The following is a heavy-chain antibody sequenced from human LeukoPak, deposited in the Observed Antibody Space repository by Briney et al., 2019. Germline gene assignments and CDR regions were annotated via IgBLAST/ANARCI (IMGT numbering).Heavy chain of an antibody. CDR2: INAGNGNT. V-gene: IGHV1-3*01. CDR1: GYTFTSYA. J-gene: IGHJ4*02. Sequence: ASVKVSCTASGYTFTSYAMHWVRQAPGQRLEWMGWINAGNGNTKYSQKFQGRVTITRDTSASTAYMELSGLRSEDTAVYYCARVTMIVDSPLGYWGQGTLVTVSS. D-gene: IGHD3-22*01. CDR3: ARVTMIVDSPLGY.